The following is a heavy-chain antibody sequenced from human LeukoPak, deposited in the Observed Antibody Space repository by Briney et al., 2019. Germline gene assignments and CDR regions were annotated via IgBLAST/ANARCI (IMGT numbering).Heavy chain of an antibody. V-gene: IGHV4-59*08. D-gene: IGHD4-11*01. CDR3: AGTNTVMGNYYYYGMDV. Sequence: SETLSLTCTVSGGSIRSYYWSWIRQPQGKGLEWIGYVYHGGGTNYNPSLESRVIISVDTSKKQLSLKMSSATAADTAVYYCAGTNTVMGNYYYYGMDVWGQGTTVTVSS. CDR1: GGSIRSYY. CDR2: VYHGGGT. J-gene: IGHJ6*02.